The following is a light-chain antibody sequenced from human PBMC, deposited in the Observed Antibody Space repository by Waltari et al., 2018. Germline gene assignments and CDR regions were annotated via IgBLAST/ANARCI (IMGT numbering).Light chain of an antibody. Sequence: QSDLTQPRSVSGSPGQSVTISCTGTSSDVGGYNYVSWYQQPPGKAPKLMIYDVSKRPSGVPDRFSGSKSGNTASLTISGLQAEDEADYYCCSYAGSYTFVFGGGTKLTVL. J-gene: IGLJ2*01. V-gene: IGLV2-11*01. CDR2: DVS. CDR3: CSYAGSYTFV. CDR1: SSDVGGYNY.